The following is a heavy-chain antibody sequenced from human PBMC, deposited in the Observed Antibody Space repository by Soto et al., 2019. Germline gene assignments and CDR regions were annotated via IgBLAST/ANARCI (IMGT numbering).Heavy chain of an antibody. V-gene: IGHV1-18*04. CDR2: ISAYNGNT. CDR3: ARVCSTSCYGPEDS. CDR1: GSTFTNYG. D-gene: IGHD2-2*01. J-gene: IGHJ3*02. Sequence: APVQVSCMASGSTFTNYGISWVRQALGQGLEWMGWISAYNGNTNYAQKLQGRVTMTTDTSTSTAYMELRSLRSDDTAVYYCARVCSTSCYGPEDSCGQGTMVTVSS.